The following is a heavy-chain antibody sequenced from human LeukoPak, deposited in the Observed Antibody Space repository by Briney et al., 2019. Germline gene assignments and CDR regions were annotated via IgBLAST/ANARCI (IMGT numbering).Heavy chain of an antibody. CDR2: IYHSGST. CDR1: GGSISSSNW. D-gene: IGHD6-13*01. V-gene: IGHV4-4*02. J-gene: IGHJ5*02. Sequence: SGTLSLTCAVSGGSISSSNWWSWVRQPPGKGLEWIGEIYHSGSTNYNPSLKSRVTISVDKSKNQFSLKLSSVTAADAAVYYCARRASSSWTKYNWFDPWGQGTLVTVSS. CDR3: ARRASSSWTKYNWFDP.